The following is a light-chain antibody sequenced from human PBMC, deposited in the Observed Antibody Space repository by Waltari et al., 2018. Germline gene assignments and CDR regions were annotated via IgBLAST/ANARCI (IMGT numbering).Light chain of an antibody. V-gene: IGLV2-23*01. CDR1: SSDVGRYNL. Sequence: QSALTQPASVSGSPGQSIPISCTGTSSDVGRYNLVPWYQQNIGKAPKLMIYEGSKRPSGLSNRFSGSKSGNTASLTISGLQAEDEADYYCCSYAGSSTLVFGGGTKLTVL. CDR2: EGS. CDR3: CSYAGSSTLV. J-gene: IGLJ2*01.